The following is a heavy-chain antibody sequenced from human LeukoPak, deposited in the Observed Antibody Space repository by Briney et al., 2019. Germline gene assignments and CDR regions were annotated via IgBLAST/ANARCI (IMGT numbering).Heavy chain of an antibody. CDR2: ISYDGSNK. CDR3: ARALYYYDSSGYLASKNAFDI. Sequence: GGSLRLSCAASGFTFSSYGMHWVRQAPGKGLEWVAVISYDGSNKYYADSVKGRFTISRDNSKYTLYLQMNSLRAEDTAVYYCARALYYYDSSGYLASKNAFDIWGQGTMVTVSS. J-gene: IGHJ3*02. D-gene: IGHD3-22*01. CDR1: GFTFSSYG. V-gene: IGHV3-30*03.